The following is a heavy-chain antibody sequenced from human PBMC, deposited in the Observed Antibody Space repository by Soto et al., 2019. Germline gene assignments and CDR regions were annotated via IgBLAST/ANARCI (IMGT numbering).Heavy chain of an antibody. V-gene: IGHV4-39*01. CDR3: AKQLAGTTYYYYYVMTS. Sequence: PSETLSLTCTFSVGSISSSSYCWGWIRQPPGKGTARIRRISYSGSTYCNPCVKSRVTISVDRSKNQFSLKLSSVTAAETAVYSCAKQLAGTTYYYYYVMTSGAKGQRSPS. D-gene: IGHD1-7*01. CDR2: ISYSGST. J-gene: IGHJ6*02. CDR1: VGSISSSSYC.